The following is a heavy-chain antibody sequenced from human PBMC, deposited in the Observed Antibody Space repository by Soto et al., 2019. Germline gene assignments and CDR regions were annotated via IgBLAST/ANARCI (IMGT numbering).Heavy chain of an antibody. D-gene: IGHD7-27*01. CDR3: ATLTGNIDY. J-gene: IGHJ4*01. CDR1: GVTFSSYS. Sequence: GGSLRLSCAASGVTFSSYSMNWVRQAPGKGLEWVSSISSSSSYIYYADSVKGRLTISRDNAKNSLYLQMNSLRAEDTAVYYYATLTGNIDYWGHGTLVTVAS. V-gene: IGHV3-21*01. CDR2: ISSSSSYI.